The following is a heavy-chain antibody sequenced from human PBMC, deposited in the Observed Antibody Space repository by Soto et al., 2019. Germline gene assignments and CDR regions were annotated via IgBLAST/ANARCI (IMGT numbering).Heavy chain of an antibody. CDR2: IYYSGST. V-gene: IGHV4-59*01. J-gene: IGHJ5*02. CDR3: ARSHGSGSYYILPPTKYNWFDP. D-gene: IGHD3-10*01. CDR1: GGSISSYY. Sequence: SETLSLTCTVSGGSISSYYWSWIRQPPGKGLEWIGYIYYSGSTNYNPSLKSRVTISVDTSKNQFSLKLSSVTAVDTAVYYCARSHGSGSYYILPPTKYNWFDPWGQGTLVTVSS.